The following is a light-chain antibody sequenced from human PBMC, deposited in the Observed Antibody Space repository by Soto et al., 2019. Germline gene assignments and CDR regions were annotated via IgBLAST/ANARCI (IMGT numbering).Light chain of an antibody. V-gene: IGKV4-1*01. CDR1: QSVLYSSNNKNY. Sequence: DIVMTQSPDSLAVSLGERATINCKSSQSVLYSSNNKNYLAWYQQKPGQPPKLLIYWASTRESGVPDRFSGRGSGTDFTRTSSSLQAEDVAVYYCQQYYSTPYTFGQRTKLEI. CDR2: WAS. CDR3: QQYYSTPYT. J-gene: IGKJ2*01.